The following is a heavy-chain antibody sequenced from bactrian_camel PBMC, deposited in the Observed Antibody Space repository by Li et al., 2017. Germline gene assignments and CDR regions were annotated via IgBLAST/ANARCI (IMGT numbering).Heavy chain of an antibody. J-gene: IGHJ4*01. CDR1: GFTAESNC. CDR2: TYTGGSAT. Sequence: VQLEESGGGSVQAGGSLRLSCSYSGFTAESNCLGWFRQVPGKEREAVAATYTGGSATFHADSVKGRFTASLDSASNTASLQMNNLRPEDTALYYCAAGWKGGSCDYRYKGQGTQVTVS. D-gene: IGHD2*01. V-gene: IGHV3S40*01.